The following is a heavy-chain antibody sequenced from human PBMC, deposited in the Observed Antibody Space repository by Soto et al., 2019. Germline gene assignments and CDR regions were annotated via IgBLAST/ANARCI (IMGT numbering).Heavy chain of an antibody. Sequence: EVHLVESGGGLVQPGESLRLSCTTSGFTFSDYWMTWVRQAPGKGLEWVANIKEDGSQMFYLGSVKGRFTVSRDNARNSLYLQMNYPRAEDTAVYYCARGYCSSGTCPPLDFWGQGTLVTVSS. V-gene: IGHV3-7*03. CDR2: IKEDGSQM. CDR1: GFTFSDYW. D-gene: IGHD2-15*01. J-gene: IGHJ4*02. CDR3: ARGYCSSGTCPPLDF.